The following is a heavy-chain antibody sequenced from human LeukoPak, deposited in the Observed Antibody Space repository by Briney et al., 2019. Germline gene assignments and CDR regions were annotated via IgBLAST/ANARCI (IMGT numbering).Heavy chain of an antibody. D-gene: IGHD5-18*01. J-gene: IGHJ6*02. Sequence: ASVKVSCKASGYTFTSYYMHWVRQAPGQGLEWMGIINPSGGSTSYAQKFQGRVTMTRDTSTSTVYMERSSLRSEDTAVYYCARALIFQLWFKTGYYGMDVWGQGTTVTVSS. V-gene: IGHV1-46*01. CDR1: GYTFTSYY. CDR3: ARALIFQLWFKTGYYGMDV. CDR2: INPSGGST.